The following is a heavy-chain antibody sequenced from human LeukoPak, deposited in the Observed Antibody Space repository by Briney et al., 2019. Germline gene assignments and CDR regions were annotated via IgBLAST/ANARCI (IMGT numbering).Heavy chain of an antibody. CDR3: ARHRFASPLDS. J-gene: IGHJ4*02. V-gene: IGHV4-59*08. CDR1: GVSSSSSY. Sequence: PSETLSLTCTVSGVSSSSSYWSWIRQPPGKGLEWIDYIFYTGDSNHNPSFKGRVSISLDTSKDQISLKLSSVTAADTAVYYCARHRFASPLDSWGQGTLVTVSS. D-gene: IGHD2-21*01. CDR2: IFYTGDS.